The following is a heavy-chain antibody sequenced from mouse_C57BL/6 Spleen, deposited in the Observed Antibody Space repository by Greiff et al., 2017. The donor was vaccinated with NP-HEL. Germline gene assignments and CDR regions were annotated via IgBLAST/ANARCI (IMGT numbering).Heavy chain of an antibody. CDR3: ARFITTVVATGYFDV. CDR2: IYPSDSET. V-gene: IGHV1-61*01. J-gene: IGHJ1*03. D-gene: IGHD1-1*01. CDR1: GYTFTSYW. Sequence: QVQLQQPGAELVRPGSSVKLSCKASGYTFTSYWMDWVKQRPGQGLEWIGNIYPSDSETHYNQKFKDKATLTVDKSSSTAYMQLSSLTSEDSAVYYCARFITTVVATGYFDVWGTGTTVTVSS.